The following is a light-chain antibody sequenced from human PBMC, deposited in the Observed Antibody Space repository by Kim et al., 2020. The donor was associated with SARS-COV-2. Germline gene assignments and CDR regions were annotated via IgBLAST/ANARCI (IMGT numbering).Light chain of an antibody. Sequence: QSALTQPASVSGSPGQSSTISCTGTSSDVGGYNYVSWYQQHPGKAPKLMIYDVSNRPSGVSNRFSGSKSGNTASLTISGLQAEDDADYYCSSYTSSSTWVFGGGTQLTVL. CDR2: DVS. CDR1: SSDVGGYNY. J-gene: IGLJ3*02. CDR3: SSYTSSSTWV. V-gene: IGLV2-14*03.